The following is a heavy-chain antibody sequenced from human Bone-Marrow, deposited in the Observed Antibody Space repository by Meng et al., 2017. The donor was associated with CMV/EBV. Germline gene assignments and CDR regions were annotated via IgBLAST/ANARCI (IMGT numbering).Heavy chain of an antibody. J-gene: IGHJ4*02. CDR1: GFTFSSYA. D-gene: IGHD6-13*01. CDR2: ISYDGSNK. V-gene: IGHV3-30-3*01. CDR3: ARDPIAAADLYFDY. Sequence: GGSLRLSCAASGFTFSSYAMSWVRQAPGKGLEWVAVISYDGSNKYYADSVKGRFTISKDNSKNTLYLQMNSLRAEDTAVYYCARDPIAAADLYFDYWGQGTLVTVSS.